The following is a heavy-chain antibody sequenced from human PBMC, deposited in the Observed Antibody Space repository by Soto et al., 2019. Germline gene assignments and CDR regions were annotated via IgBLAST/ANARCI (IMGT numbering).Heavy chain of an antibody. Sequence: GESLKISRNASGYSFSTYWIGWVRQMPGKGLEWMGIIYPSDSDTRYSPSFQGQVTISVDKSISTAYLQWSSLKASDTAMYYCARHERGEYSSGGVWGQGTTVTVSS. J-gene: IGHJ6*02. V-gene: IGHV5-51*01. CDR3: ARHERGEYSSGGV. CDR1: GYSFSTYW. CDR2: IYPSDSDT. D-gene: IGHD6-19*01.